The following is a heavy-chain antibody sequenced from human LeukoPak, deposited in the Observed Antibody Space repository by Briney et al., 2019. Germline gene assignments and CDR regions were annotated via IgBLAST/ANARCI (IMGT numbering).Heavy chain of an antibody. Sequence: AGSLRLSCAASGFTFSNYAMHWVRQAPGKGLEWVAVIRTDGKSKDYADSVKARFTTSRDNSKNPLYLQMNSLRAEDTAVYSCARNRGATGYYWVDYWGQGTLVTVSS. CDR2: IRTDGKSK. J-gene: IGHJ4*02. CDR1: GFTFSNYA. CDR3: ARNRGATGYYWVDY. V-gene: IGHV3-30*04. D-gene: IGHD3-22*01.